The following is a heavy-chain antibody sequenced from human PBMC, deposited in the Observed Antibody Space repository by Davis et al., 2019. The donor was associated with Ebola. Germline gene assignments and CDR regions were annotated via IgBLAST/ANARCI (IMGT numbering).Heavy chain of an antibody. CDR1: GGTFSSYA. J-gene: IGHJ6*02. V-gene: IGHV1-69*13. Sequence: AASVKVSCKASGGTFSSYAISWVRQAPGQGLEWMGGIIPIFGTANYAQKFQGRVTITADESTSTAYMELSSLRSEDTAVYYCAVDSSSSFYYYGMDVWGQGTTVTVSS. D-gene: IGHD6-6*01. CDR3: AVDSSSSFYYYGMDV. CDR2: IIPIFGTA.